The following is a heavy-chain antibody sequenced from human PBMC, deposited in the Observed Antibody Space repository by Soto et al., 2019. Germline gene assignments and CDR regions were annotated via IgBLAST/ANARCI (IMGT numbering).Heavy chain of an antibody. J-gene: IGHJ6*02. V-gene: IGHV4-39*01. CDR3: ARPGLYYYGMDV. Sequence: QLQLQESGPGLVKPSETLSLTCTVSGGSISSISYYWGWIRQPPGKGLEWIGSIYYSGSTYYNPSLKSRVTISVDTSKNQFSLKLSSVTAADTAVYYCARPGLYYYGMDVWGQGTTVTVSS. CDR2: IYYSGST. CDR1: GGSISSISYY.